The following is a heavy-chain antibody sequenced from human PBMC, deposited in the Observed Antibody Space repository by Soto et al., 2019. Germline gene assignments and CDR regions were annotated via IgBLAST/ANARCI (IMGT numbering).Heavy chain of an antibody. J-gene: IGHJ5*02. Sequence: EVQLVESGGGLVQPGGSLRLSCAASGFAFSIYWMSWLRQAPGKGLEWVANINQDGNEKYYVDSMKGRFTVSRDNAKKSLYLQMNSLRAEDTAVYYCASAPFGVVLVSQWFDPWGQGTLVTVSS. V-gene: IGHV3-7*01. D-gene: IGHD3-3*01. CDR3: ASAPFGVVLVSQWFDP. CDR1: GFAFSIYW. CDR2: INQDGNEK.